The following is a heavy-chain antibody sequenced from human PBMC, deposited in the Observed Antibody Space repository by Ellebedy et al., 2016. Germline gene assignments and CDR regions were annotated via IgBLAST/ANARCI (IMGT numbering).Heavy chain of an antibody. CDR3: ARGSDILIGWYNWFDP. CDR2: IYYSGST. Sequence: SETLSLXXTVSGGSISSSTYYWGWIRQPPGKGLEWIVSIYYSGSTYYNPSLKSRVTISVDTSKNQFSLKLSSVTAADTAVYYCARGSDILIGWYNWFDPWGQGTVVTVSS. V-gene: IGHV4-39*07. J-gene: IGHJ5*02. CDR1: GGSISSSTYY. D-gene: IGHD3-9*01.